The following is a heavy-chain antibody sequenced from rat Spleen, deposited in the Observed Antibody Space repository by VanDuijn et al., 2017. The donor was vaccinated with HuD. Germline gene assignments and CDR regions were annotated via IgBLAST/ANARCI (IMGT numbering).Heavy chain of an antibody. J-gene: IGHJ2*01. D-gene: IGHD1-11*01. CDR3: ARRHYGYTDYFDY. Sequence: EVQLVESGGGLVQPGRSMKLSCSVSGFTFSNYGMAWVRQAPTKGLEWVASISYDGNNTYYRDSVKGRFTLSRDNAKSTLSLQMDSLRSEDTATYYCARRHYGYTDYFDYWGQGVMVTVSS. CDR1: GFTFSNYG. V-gene: IGHV5-25*01. CDR2: ISYDGNNT.